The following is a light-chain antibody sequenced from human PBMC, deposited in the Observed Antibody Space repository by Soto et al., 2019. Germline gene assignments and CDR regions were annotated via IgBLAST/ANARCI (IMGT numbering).Light chain of an antibody. CDR2: EVD. J-gene: IGLJ3*02. CDR3: SSFTSSSTQV. CDR1: SSNVGGYNY. Sequence: QSALTQPASVSGSLGQSSTISCTGTSSNVGGYNYVSWYQQHPGKVPKLIIYEVDNRPSGVSNRFSGSKSANTASLTISGIHADDEADYYCSSFTSSSTQVFGGGTKLTVL. V-gene: IGLV2-14*01.